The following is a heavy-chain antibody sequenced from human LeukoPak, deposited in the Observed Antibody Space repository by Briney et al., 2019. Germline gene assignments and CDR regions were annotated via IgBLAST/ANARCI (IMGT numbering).Heavy chain of an antibody. CDR2: IYTSGST. J-gene: IGHJ6*03. D-gene: IGHD5-12*01. CDR1: GGSISSYY. CDR3: ARSGYSGYDFYYYYMDV. Sequence: SETLSLTCTVSGGSISSYYWSWIRQPAGKGLEWIGRIYTSGSTNYNPSLKSRVTMSVDTSKNQFSLKLSSVTAADTAVYYCARSGYSGYDFYYYYMDVWGKGTTVTVSS. V-gene: IGHV4-4*07.